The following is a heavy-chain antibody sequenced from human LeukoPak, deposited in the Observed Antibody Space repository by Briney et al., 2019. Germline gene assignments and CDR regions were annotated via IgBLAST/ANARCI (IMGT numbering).Heavy chain of an antibody. V-gene: IGHV3-30*18. Sequence: GRSLRLSCAASRFTFSSYGMHWVRQAPGKGLEWVAVISYDGSNKYYADSVKGRFTISRDNSKNTQYLQMNSLRAEDTSLYYCAKSQSGSVDAFDIWGQGTMVTVSS. CDR1: RFTFSSYG. J-gene: IGHJ3*02. CDR2: ISYDGSNK. CDR3: AKSQSGSVDAFDI. D-gene: IGHD3-10*01.